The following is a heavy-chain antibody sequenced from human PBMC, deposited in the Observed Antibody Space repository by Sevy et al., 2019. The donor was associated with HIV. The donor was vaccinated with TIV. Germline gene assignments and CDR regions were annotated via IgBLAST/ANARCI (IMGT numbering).Heavy chain of an antibody. D-gene: IGHD6-13*01. J-gene: IGHJ4*02. CDR2: INGRGGST. V-gene: IGHV3-23*01. CDR3: ARPSPRIAAAASAYFDN. CDR1: GYSFSSYA. Sequence: GGSLRLSCVVSGYSFSSYAISWVRQAPGKGLEWVSTINGRGGSTYYADSVKGRFTISRDNPKNTLFLQMINLRVDDKDTYYCARPSPRIAAAASAYFDNWGQGTLVTVSS.